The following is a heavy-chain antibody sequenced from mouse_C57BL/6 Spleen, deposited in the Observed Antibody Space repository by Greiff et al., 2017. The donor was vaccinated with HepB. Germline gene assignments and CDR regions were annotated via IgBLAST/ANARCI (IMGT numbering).Heavy chain of an antibody. CDR2: IDPENGDT. Sequence: EVQLQQSGAELVRPGASVKLSCTASGFNIKDDYMHWVKQRPEQGLEWIGWIDPENGDTEYASKFQGKATITADTSSNTAYLQLSSLTSEDTAVYYCTTGSSWYFDVWGTGTTVTVSS. CDR1: GFNIKDDY. CDR3: TTGSSWYFDV. D-gene: IGHD1-3*01. J-gene: IGHJ1*03. V-gene: IGHV14-4*01.